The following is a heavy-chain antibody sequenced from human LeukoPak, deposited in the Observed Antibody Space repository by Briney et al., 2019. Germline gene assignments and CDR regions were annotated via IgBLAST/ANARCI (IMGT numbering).Heavy chain of an antibody. V-gene: IGHV4-34*01. CDR1: GGSFRGYY. CDR2: INHSGST. J-gene: IGHJ4*02. D-gene: IGHD1-26*01. CDR3: ARYSFSGSYSPY. Sequence: SETLSLTCAVYGGSFRGYYWSWIRKPPGKGLEWIGEINHSGSTNYNPSLKSRVTISVDTSKHQFSLKLSSVPAADTAVYYCARYSFSGSYSPYWGQGTLVTVSS.